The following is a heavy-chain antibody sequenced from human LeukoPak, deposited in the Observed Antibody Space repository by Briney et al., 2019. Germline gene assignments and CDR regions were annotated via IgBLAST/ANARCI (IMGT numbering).Heavy chain of an antibody. J-gene: IGHJ4*02. V-gene: IGHV3-73*01. CDR1: GFTFSGSA. CDR3: ARDTAAAGGTD. Sequence: GGSLKLSCAASGFTFSGSAMHWVRQTSGKGLEWVGRIRSKTNRYATAYVASVKGRFTISRDNAKNSLYLQMNSLRAEDTAVYYCARDTAAAGGTDWGQGTLVTVSS. CDR2: IRSKTNRYAT. D-gene: IGHD6-13*01.